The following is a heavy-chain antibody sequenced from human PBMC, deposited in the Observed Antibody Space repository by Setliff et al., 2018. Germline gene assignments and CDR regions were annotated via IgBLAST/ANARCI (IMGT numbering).Heavy chain of an antibody. V-gene: IGHV4-4*07. J-gene: IGHJ6*03. CDR2: VYASGST. CDR3: ARAREGFYCSGGSCYSSHYYYMDV. CDR1: GGAFSDYY. D-gene: IGHD2-15*01. Sequence: SETLSLTCNVSGGAFSDYYWTWIRQSAGKGLEWIGRVYASGSTDYNPSLKSRVTMSVDTSKTQFSLKLRSVTAADTAVYYCARAREGFYCSGGSCYSSHYYYMDVWGKGTTVTVSS.